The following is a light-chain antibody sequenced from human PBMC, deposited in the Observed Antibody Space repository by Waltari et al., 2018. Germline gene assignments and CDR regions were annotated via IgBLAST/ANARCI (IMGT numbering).Light chain of an antibody. J-gene: IGKJ3*01. CDR2: SVP. CDR3: QQNFSASVT. V-gene: IGKV1-39*01. CDR1: HAIRKS. Sequence: DIQLTQFPSSLSASVGDRVTITCRASHAIRKSLHWYQQKPGEAPRLLMCSVPSLQNGVPSRFSGSGSGTNFTLTIMSLHPEDLATYFCQQNFSASVTFGPGTKVDL.